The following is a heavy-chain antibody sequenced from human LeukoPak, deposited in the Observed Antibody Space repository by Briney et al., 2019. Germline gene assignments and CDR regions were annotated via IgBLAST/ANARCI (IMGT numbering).Heavy chain of an antibody. J-gene: IGHJ4*02. D-gene: IGHD5-18*01. CDR1: GGSFSGYY. CDR3: ARGGYSYEYYFDY. V-gene: IGHV4-34*01. Sequence: PSETLSLTCAVYGGSFSGYYWSWIRQPPGKGLEWIGEIIHSGSTNYSPSLKSRVTISIDTSKNQFSLKLTSVTAADTAVYYCARGGYSYEYYFDYWGQGTLVTVSS. CDR2: IIHSGST.